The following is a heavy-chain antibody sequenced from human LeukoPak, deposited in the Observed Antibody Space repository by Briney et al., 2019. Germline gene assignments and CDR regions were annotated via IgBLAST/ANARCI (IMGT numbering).Heavy chain of an antibody. J-gene: IGHJ4*02. D-gene: IGHD3-9*01. V-gene: IGHV3-48*04. CDR2: ISSSSSTI. Sequence: GGSLRLSCAASGFTFDIYSMNWVRQAPGKGLEWVSYISSSSSTIYYADSVKGRFTISRDNAKNSLYLQMNSLRAEDTAVYYCARGGYFDWLTAIDYWGQGALVTVSS. CDR1: GFTFDIYS. CDR3: ARGGYFDWLTAIDY.